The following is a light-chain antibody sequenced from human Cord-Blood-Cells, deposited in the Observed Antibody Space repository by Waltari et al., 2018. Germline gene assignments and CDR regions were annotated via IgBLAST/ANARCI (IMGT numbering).Light chain of an antibody. Sequence: EIQITQSPSSLSAPVGGRVTITCRASQSISSYYNWYQQKPGKAPKLLIYAASSLQSGVPSRFSGSGSGTDFTLTISSLQPEDFATYYCRQSYSTPQTFGQGTKVEIK. V-gene: IGKV1-39*01. CDR3: RQSYSTPQT. CDR1: QSISSY. CDR2: AAS. J-gene: IGKJ1*01.